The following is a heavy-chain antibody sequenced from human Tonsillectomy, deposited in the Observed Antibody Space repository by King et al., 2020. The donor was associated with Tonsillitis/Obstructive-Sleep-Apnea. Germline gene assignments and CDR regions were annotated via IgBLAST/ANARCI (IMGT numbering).Heavy chain of an antibody. CDR2: ISSSSNHI. V-gene: IGHV3-21*01. J-gene: IGHJ5*02. D-gene: IGHD2-15*01. Sequence: VQLVESGGGLVKPGGSLRLSGAASGFSLSSYSMNWVRQAPGKGLEWVSSISSSSNHIYYADSVKGRFTISRDNAKNSLYLQMNSLRAEDTAIYYCASGYCSGGNCYPSWGQGTLVTVPS. CDR1: GFSLSSYS. CDR3: ASGYCSGGNCYPS.